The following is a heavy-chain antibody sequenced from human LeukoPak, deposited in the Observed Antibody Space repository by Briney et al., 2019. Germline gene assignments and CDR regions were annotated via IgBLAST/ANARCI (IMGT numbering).Heavy chain of an antibody. V-gene: IGHV1-69*04. CDR3: ARAKYSSSTNSYYFDY. Sequence: GASVKVSCKASGGTFSSYAISWVRQAPGQGLEWMGRIIPILGIANYAQKFQGRVTITADKSTSTAYMELSSLRSEDTAVYYCARAKYSSSTNSYYFDYWGQGTLVTVSS. CDR1: GGTFSSYA. CDR2: IIPILGIA. D-gene: IGHD6-13*01. J-gene: IGHJ4*02.